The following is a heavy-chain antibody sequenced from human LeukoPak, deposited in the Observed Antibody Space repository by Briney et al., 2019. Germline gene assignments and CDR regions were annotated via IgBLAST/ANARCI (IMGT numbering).Heavy chain of an antibody. Sequence: ASVKVSCKASGYTFTSYDINWVRQATGQGLEWMGWMNPNSGNTGYAQKFQGRVTITRNTSISTAYMELSSLRSEDMAVYYCARAEYYYDSSGYYYFDYWGQGTLVTVSS. D-gene: IGHD3-22*01. CDR2: MNPNSGNT. CDR3: ARAEYYYDSSGYYYFDY. J-gene: IGHJ4*02. CDR1: GYTFTSYD. V-gene: IGHV1-8*03.